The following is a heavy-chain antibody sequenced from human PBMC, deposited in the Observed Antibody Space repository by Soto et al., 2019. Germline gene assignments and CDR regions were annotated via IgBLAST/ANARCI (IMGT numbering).Heavy chain of an antibody. CDR3: ARGITMVRGAPRWFFDY. D-gene: IGHD3-10*01. Sequence: ASVKVSCKASGYTFTSYYMHWVRQAPGQGLEWMGIINPSGGSTSYAQKFQGRVTMTRDTSTSTVYMELSNLRSEDTAVYYCARGITMVRGAPRWFFDYWGQGTLVTVSS. V-gene: IGHV1-46*03. CDR1: GYTFTSYY. J-gene: IGHJ4*02. CDR2: INPSGGST.